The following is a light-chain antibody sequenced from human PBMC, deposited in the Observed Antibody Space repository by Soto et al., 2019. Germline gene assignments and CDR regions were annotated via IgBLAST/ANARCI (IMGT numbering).Light chain of an antibody. CDR1: NIGSKS. V-gene: IGLV3-21*04. CDR3: QVWDSSSDHYV. CDR2: YDS. J-gene: IGLJ1*01. Sequence: YELAQRPSVSVAPGKTARITCGGNNIGSKSVHWYQQKPGQAPVLVIYYDSDRPSGIPERFSGSNSGNTATLTITRVEAGDEADYYCQVWDSSSDHYVFGTGTKVTV.